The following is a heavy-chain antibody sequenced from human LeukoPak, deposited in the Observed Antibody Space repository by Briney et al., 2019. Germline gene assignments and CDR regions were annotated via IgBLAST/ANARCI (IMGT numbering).Heavy chain of an antibody. D-gene: IGHD2-2*01. V-gene: IGHV3-66*03. CDR1: GFTVSSNY. Sequence: PGGSLRLSCAASGFTVSSNYMSWVRQAPGKGLEWVSVIYSCGSTYYADSVKGRFTISKDNAKNTVYLQMNNLRAEDTAVYYCVSFYETYWGRGTLVTVSS. CDR3: VSFYETY. CDR2: IYSCGST. J-gene: IGHJ4*02.